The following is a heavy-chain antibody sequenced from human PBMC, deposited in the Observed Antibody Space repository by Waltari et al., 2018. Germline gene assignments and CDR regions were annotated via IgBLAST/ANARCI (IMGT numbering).Heavy chain of an antibody. D-gene: IGHD6-13*01. V-gene: IGHV3-9*01. CDR3: AKDMGGSSWYYYMDV. Sequence: VQLVESGGGLVQPGRSLRLSCAASGFTFDAYAMHWVRQAPGKGLEWVSGISWNSGSIGYADSVKGRFTISRDNAKNSLYLQMNSLRAEDTALYYCAKDMGGSSWYYYMDVWGKGTTVTVSS. CDR1: GFTFDAYA. J-gene: IGHJ6*03. CDR2: ISWNSGSI.